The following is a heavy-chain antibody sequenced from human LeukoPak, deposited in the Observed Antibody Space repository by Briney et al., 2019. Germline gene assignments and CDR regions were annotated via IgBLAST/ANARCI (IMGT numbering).Heavy chain of an antibody. Sequence: GGSLRPSCAASGFTFRSYWMSWVRQAPGKGLEWVANIKQDGSEKYYVDSVKGRFTISRDNAKNSLYLQTNSLRAEDTAVYYCARGGSSDYYTPFDYWGQGTLVTVSS. D-gene: IGHD3-22*01. V-gene: IGHV3-7*01. J-gene: IGHJ4*02. CDR1: GFTFRSYW. CDR3: ARGGSSDYYTPFDY. CDR2: IKQDGSEK.